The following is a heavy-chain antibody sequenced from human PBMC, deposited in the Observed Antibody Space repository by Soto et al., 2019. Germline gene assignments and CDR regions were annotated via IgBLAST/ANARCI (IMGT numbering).Heavy chain of an antibody. Sequence: ASVKVSCKASGYTFTSYGISWVRQAPGQGLEWMGWISAYNGNTNSAQKLQGRVTMTTDTSTSTAYMELRSLRSDDTAVYYCARDPCSSTSCYSGYWGQGTLVTVSS. J-gene: IGHJ4*02. V-gene: IGHV1-18*01. D-gene: IGHD2-2*01. CDR3: ARDPCSSTSCYSGY. CDR2: ISAYNGNT. CDR1: GYTFTSYG.